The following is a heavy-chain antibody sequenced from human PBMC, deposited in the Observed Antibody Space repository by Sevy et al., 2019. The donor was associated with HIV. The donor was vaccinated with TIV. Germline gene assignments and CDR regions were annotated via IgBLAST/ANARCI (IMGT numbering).Heavy chain of an antibody. J-gene: IGHJ3*02. CDR3: ARTRHYYDSSGYYQWDVFDI. V-gene: IGHV3-53*04. Sequence: GGSLRLSCAVSGFTVSSNYMNWIRQAPGKGLEWVSVIYTDGSTYYADSVKGRFTISRHNSENTLSLQMNSLRVEDTAVYYCARTRHYYDSSGYYQWDVFDIWGQRTMVTVSS. CDR1: GFTVSSNY. D-gene: IGHD3-22*01. CDR2: IYTDGST.